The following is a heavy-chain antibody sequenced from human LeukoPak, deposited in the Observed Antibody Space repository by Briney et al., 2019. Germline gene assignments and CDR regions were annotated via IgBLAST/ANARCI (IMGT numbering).Heavy chain of an antibody. CDR2: ICSSSSII. D-gene: IGHD6-13*01. V-gene: IGHV3-21*01. Sequence: NPGGYLRLSSAASGFTFSYYSLNWVPQAPGRGLEWFSCICSSSSIIFYSDPVRGRFTISRDNAKNLLYLHMNSLRVEDTAVYYCAKVDRGDYSSSPVPYYNYYMNVWGKGTTVTVSS. CDR1: GFTFSYYS. CDR3: AKVDRGDYSSSPVPYYNYYMNV. J-gene: IGHJ6*03.